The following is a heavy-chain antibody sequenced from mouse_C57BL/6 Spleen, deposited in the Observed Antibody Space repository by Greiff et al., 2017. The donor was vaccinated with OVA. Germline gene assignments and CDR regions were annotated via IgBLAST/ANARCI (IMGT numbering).Heavy chain of an antibody. Sequence: EVKLMESGPELVKPGASVKMSCKASGYTFTDYNMHWVKQSHGKSLEWIGYINPNNGGTSYNQKFKGKATLTVNKSSSTAYMERRGLTSEDSAVYYCARRGDYYGSSFDYWGQGTTLTVSS. D-gene: IGHD1-1*01. J-gene: IGHJ2*01. CDR1: GYTFTDYN. CDR2: INPNNGGT. CDR3: ARRGDYYGSSFDY. V-gene: IGHV1-22*01.